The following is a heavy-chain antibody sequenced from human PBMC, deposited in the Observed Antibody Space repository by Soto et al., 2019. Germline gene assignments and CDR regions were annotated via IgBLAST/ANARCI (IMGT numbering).Heavy chain of an antibody. Sequence: GGSLRLSCSASGFTFSSYAMHWVRQAPGKGLEYVSAISSNGGSTYYADSVKGRFTISRDNSKNTLYLQMSSLRAEDTAVYYCVKAGLNYYDSSGYYYYFDYWGQGTLVTVSS. V-gene: IGHV3-64D*08. CDR3: VKAGLNYYDSSGYYYYFDY. J-gene: IGHJ4*02. D-gene: IGHD3-22*01. CDR1: GFTFSSYA. CDR2: ISSNGGST.